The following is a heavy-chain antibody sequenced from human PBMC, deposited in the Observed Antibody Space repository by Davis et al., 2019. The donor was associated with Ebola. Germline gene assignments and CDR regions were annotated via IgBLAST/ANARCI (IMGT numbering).Heavy chain of an antibody. V-gene: IGHV4-39*01. CDR2: IYYSGST. D-gene: IGHD3-10*01. CDR1: GGSISSSSYY. CDR3: ARLVPYGSGRKGMDV. Sequence: PSETLSLTCTVSGGSISSSSYYWGWIRQPPGKGLEWIGSIYYSGSTYYNPSLKSRVTISVDTSKNQFSLKLSSVTAADTAVYYCARLVPYGSGRKGMDVWGKGTTVTVSS. J-gene: IGHJ6*04.